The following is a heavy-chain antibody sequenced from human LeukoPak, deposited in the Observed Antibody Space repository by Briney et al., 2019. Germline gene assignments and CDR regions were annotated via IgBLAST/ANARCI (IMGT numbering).Heavy chain of an antibody. Sequence: GRSLRLSCAASGFTFSNYAMHWVRQAPGKGLEWVAVISYDGSNRYYADSVKGRFTTSRDNSKNTLYLQMNSLRAEDTAVYYCARELSSPIPFDYWGQGTLVTVSS. J-gene: IGHJ4*02. CDR1: GFTFSNYA. CDR2: ISYDGSNR. D-gene: IGHD3-16*02. V-gene: IGHV3-30-3*01. CDR3: ARELSSPIPFDY.